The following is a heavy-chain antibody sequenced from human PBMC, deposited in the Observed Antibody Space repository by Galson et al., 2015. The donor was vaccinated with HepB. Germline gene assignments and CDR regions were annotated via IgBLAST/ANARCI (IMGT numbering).Heavy chain of an antibody. D-gene: IGHD6-13*01. CDR2: ISWNSGSI. CDR1: GFTFDDYA. Sequence: SLRLSCAASGFTFDDYAMHWVRQAPGKGLEWVSGISWNSGSIGYADSVKGRFTTSRDNAKNSLYLQMNSLRAEDTALYYCAKAGAAGTGGSDAFDIWGQGTMVTVPS. CDR3: AKAGAAGTGGSDAFDI. V-gene: IGHV3-9*01. J-gene: IGHJ3*02.